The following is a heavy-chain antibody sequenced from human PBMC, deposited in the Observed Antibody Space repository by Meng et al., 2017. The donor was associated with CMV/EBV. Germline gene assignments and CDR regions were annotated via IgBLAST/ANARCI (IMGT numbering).Heavy chain of an antibody. Sequence: GESLKISCAASGLTVSSNYMSWVRQAPGKGLEWVSVIYSGGSTYYADSVKGRFTISRDNSKNTLYLQMNSLRAEDTAVYYCAREGGGSTRGYYFDYWGQGTLVTVSS. CDR2: IYSGGST. CDR3: AREGGGSTRGYYFDY. V-gene: IGHV3-53*01. CDR1: GLTVSSNY. D-gene: IGHD2-2*01. J-gene: IGHJ4*02.